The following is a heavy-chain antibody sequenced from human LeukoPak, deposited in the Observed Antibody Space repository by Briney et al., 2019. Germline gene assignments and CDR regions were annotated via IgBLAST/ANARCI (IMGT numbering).Heavy chain of an antibody. CDR1: GYRFTSYW. CDR3: ARTSIAARLPYNWFDP. CDR2: IYPGDSDN. Sequence: GEXLKISFKGSGYRFTSYWIGWVRQMPGKGVEWMGIIYPGDSDNRYSPSFQGHVTISADKSISTAYLQWSSLKASDTAMYYCARTSIAARLPYNWFDPWGQGTLVT. V-gene: IGHV5-51*01. D-gene: IGHD6-6*01. J-gene: IGHJ5*02.